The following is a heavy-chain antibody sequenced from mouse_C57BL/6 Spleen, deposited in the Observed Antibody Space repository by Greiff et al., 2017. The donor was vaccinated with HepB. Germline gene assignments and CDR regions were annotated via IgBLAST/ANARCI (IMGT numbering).Heavy chain of an antibody. CDR3: AETRGYYGSSYGGYAMDY. V-gene: IGHV1-82*01. J-gene: IGHJ4*01. CDR1: GYAFSSSW. CDR2: IYPGDGDT. D-gene: IGHD1-1*01. Sequence: QVQLQQSGPELVKPGASVKISCKASGYAFSSSWMNWVKQRPGKGLEWIGRIYPGDGDTNYNGKFKGKATLTADKSSSTAYMQLSSLTSEDSAVYFCAETRGYYGSSYGGYAMDYWGQGTSVTVSS.